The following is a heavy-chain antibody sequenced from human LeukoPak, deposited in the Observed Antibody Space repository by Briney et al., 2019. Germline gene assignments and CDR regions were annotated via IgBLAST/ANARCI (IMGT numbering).Heavy chain of an antibody. D-gene: IGHD3-10*01. J-gene: IGHJ5*02. CDR1: GGSISIYY. V-gene: IGHV4-59*01. Sequence: ASETLCLTCTVSGGSISIYYWSWIRQPPGKGLEWIGYIYYSGSTNYNPSLKSRVTISVDTSKNQFSLKLSSVTAADTAVYYCAREDGSGSWEPNWFDPWGQGTLVTVSS. CDR2: IYYSGST. CDR3: AREDGSGSWEPNWFDP.